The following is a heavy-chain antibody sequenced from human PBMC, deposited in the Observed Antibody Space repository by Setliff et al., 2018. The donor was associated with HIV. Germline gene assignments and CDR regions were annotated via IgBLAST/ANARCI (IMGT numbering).Heavy chain of an antibody. CDR3: ARGVRDNSGWSSYYFDY. CDR2: VTHSGRT. Sequence: SETLSLTCAVYGGSFGGYYWSWIRQPPGKGLEWIGEVTHSGRTNYSPSLESRVTTSVDTSKKQFSLRLTSVTAADTAVYYCARGVRDNSGWSSYYFDYWGQGTLVTVSS. V-gene: IGHV4-34*01. J-gene: IGHJ4*02. D-gene: IGHD6-19*01. CDR1: GGSFGGYY.